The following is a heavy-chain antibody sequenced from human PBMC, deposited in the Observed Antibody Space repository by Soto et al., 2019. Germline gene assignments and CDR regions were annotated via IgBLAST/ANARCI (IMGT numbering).Heavy chain of an antibody. Sequence: QVQLVQSGAEVKKPGSSVKVSCKASGGTFSSYTISWVRQAPGQGLEWMGRIIPILGIANYAQKFQGRVTITADKSTSTAYMELSSLRSEDTAVYYCARDNYGVTDAFDIWGQGTMVTVSS. CDR2: IIPILGIA. D-gene: IGHD4-17*01. J-gene: IGHJ3*02. V-gene: IGHV1-69*08. CDR1: GGTFSSYT. CDR3: ARDNYGVTDAFDI.